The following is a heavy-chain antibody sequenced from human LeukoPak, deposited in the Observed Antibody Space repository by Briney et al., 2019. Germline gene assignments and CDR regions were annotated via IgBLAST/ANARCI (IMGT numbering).Heavy chain of an antibody. Sequence: SETLSLTCTVSGGSISSSTSSWAWLRQPPGTGLEWIGTIYYTGSSYYNPSLKSRVTIAADTSKNQFSLKLSSVTAADTAVYYCASLAVAGLSEGYWGQGTLVIVSS. V-gene: IGHV4-39*01. CDR1: GGSISSSTSS. D-gene: IGHD6-19*01. CDR2: IYYTGSS. J-gene: IGHJ4*02. CDR3: ASLAVAGLSEGY.